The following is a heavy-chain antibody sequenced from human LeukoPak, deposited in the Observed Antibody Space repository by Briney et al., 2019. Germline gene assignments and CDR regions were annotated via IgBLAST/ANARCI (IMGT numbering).Heavy chain of an antibody. CDR3: ARVVANWFDP. J-gene: IGHJ5*02. D-gene: IGHD5-12*01. V-gene: IGHV4-61*01. Sequence: SETLSHTCTVSGGSVSSGSYYWSWIRQPPGKGLEWIGHMYYSGSANHNPSLKSRLTISVDTSKNQFSLRLSSVTAADTAVYYCARVVANWFDPWGQGTLVTVSS. CDR1: GGSVSSGSYY. CDR2: MYYSGSA.